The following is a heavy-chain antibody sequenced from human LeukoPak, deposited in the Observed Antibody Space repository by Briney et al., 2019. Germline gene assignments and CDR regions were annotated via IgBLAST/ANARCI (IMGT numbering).Heavy chain of an antibody. Sequence: GGSLRLSCAASGFTFSSHWMSWVRQAPGKGLEWVAKIKQDGSEKYYVDSVKGRLIISRDNAKNSLYLQMNSLRAEDTAVYYCARGYCSGGSCSKYDSWGQGTLVTVSS. D-gene: IGHD2-15*01. CDR1: GFTFSSHW. J-gene: IGHJ4*02. CDR3: ARGYCSGGSCSKYDS. CDR2: IKQDGSEK. V-gene: IGHV3-7*01.